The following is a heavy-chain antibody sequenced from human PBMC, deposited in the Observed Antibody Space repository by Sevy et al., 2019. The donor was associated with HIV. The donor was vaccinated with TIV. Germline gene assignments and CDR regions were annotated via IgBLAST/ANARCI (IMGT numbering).Heavy chain of an antibody. CDR1: GFKFSNVW. J-gene: IGHJ1*01. D-gene: IGHD2-15*01. CDR2: VKSKTEGGTT. CDR3: ATGWSLFQH. Sequence: GGSLRLSCAASGFKFSNVWMSWIRQAPVKGLEGVGHVKSKTEGGTTDYAAPVRGRFAISRDDSKNTLYLEMTSLKTEDTAVYYCATGWSLFQHWGQGTLVTVSS. V-gene: IGHV3-15*01.